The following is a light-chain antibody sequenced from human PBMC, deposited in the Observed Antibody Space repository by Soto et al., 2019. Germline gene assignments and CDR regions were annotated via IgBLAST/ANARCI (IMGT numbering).Light chain of an antibody. J-gene: IGKJ1*01. Sequence: TQMTQSPSSMSASVGDRVTITCRASQGISTWLVWYQQRPGRAPKLLVSAASRLQTGVPSRFSGSGSGTDLTLTISSLQPEDFATYYCLQTMSFPWTFGQGTKVEIK. CDR2: AAS. CDR3: LQTMSFPWT. CDR1: QGISTW. V-gene: IGKV1-12*01.